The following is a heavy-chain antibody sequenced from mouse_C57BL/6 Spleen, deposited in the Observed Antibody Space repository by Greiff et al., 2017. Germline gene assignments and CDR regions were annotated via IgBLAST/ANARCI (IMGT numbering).Heavy chain of an antibody. CDR1: GYTFTSYW. Sequence: QVQLQQSGAELVKPGASVKLSCKASGYTFTSYWMHWVKQRPGQGLEWIGMIHPNSGSTNYNEKFKSKATLTVDKSSSTAYMQLSSLTSEDSAVYYCARYAYYSNIYAMDYWGQGTSVTVSS. CDR2: IHPNSGST. D-gene: IGHD2-5*01. J-gene: IGHJ4*01. CDR3: ARYAYYSNIYAMDY. V-gene: IGHV1-64*01.